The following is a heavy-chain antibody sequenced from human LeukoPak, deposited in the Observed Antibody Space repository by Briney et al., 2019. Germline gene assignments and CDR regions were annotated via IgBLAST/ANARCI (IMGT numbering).Heavy chain of an antibody. CDR1: GGSISSGSYY. V-gene: IGHV4-61*02. D-gene: IGHD3-10*01. Sequence: SETLSLTCTVSGGSISSGSYYWSWIRQPAGKGLEWIGRIYTSGSTNYNPSLESLVNISVDTSKNQFSMKLSSVTDADTAVYYCARDRGYSPYGILYYYYYYMDVWGKGTTVTISS. CDR3: ARDRGYSPYGILYYYYYYMDV. CDR2: IYTSGST. J-gene: IGHJ6*03.